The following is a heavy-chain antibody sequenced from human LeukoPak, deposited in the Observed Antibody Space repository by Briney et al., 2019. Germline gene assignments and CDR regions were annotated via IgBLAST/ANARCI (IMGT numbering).Heavy chain of an antibody. CDR3: ATGSFSSWPNWFDP. CDR2: FDPEDGET. V-gene: IGHV1-24*01. Sequence: ASVKVSCKVSGYTLTELSMHWVRQAPGKGLEWMGGFDPEDGETIYAQKFQGRVTMTEDTSTDTAYMELSSLGSEDTAVYYCATGSFSSWPNWFDPWGQGTLVTVSS. J-gene: IGHJ5*02. CDR1: GYTLTELS. D-gene: IGHD6-13*01.